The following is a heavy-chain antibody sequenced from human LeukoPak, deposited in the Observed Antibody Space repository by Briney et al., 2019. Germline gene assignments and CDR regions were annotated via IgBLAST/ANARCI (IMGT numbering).Heavy chain of an antibody. CDR2: IIPIFGTA. D-gene: IGHD1-26*01. Sequence: SVKVSCKASGGTFSSYAISWVRQAPGQGLEWMGGIIPIFGTANYAQKFQGRVTITADKSTSTAYMELSSLRSEDTAVYYCARDRGYSGSYLLSAAFDIWGQGTMVTVSS. J-gene: IGHJ3*02. CDR3: ARDRGYSGSYLLSAAFDI. CDR1: GGTFSSYA. V-gene: IGHV1-69*06.